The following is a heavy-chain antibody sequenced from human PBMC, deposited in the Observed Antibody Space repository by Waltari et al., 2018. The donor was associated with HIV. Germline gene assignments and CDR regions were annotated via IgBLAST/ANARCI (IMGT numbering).Heavy chain of an antibody. CDR3: ARVGDYGGNEKYGPFDY. D-gene: IGHD4-17*01. CDR2: IYHSGST. CDR1: GYSISSGYY. Sequence: QVQLQESGPGLVKPSETLSLTCTVSGYSISSGYYWGWIRQPPGKGLEWIGSIYHSGSTYYNPSLKSRVTISVDTSKNQFSLKLSSVTAADTAVYYCARVGDYGGNEKYGPFDYWGQGTLVTVSS. J-gene: IGHJ4*02. V-gene: IGHV4-38-2*02.